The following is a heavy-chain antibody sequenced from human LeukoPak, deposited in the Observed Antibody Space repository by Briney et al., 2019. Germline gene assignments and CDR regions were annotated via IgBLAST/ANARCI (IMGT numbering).Heavy chain of an antibody. CDR3: ARGRQDVTMIVVVMTAVSYYLDV. CDR1: GGTFSGYY. Sequence: KPSETLSLTCAAYGGTFSGYYWNWIRQTPEKGLEWIGEMNPSGSTSYNPSLKSRVTISVDTSKNQFSLKLSSVTAADTAVYYCARGRQDVTMIVVVMTAVSYYLDVWGKGTTVTVS. CDR2: MNPSGST. V-gene: IGHV4-34*01. D-gene: IGHD3-22*01. J-gene: IGHJ6*03.